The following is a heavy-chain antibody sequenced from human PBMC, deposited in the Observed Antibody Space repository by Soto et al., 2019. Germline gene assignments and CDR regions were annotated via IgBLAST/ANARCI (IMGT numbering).Heavy chain of an antibody. J-gene: IGHJ6*03. D-gene: IGHD6-6*01. CDR2: INSNGVGT. Sequence: EVQLAESGGGLAQPGGSLRLSCAASGFTLSGYAMDWVRQAPGKGLEYVSGINSNGVGTYYANSVQGRFTISRDNSKNTVYLQMGSLRPEDMAVYYCARHARPDFYYMDVWGKGTTVTVSS. CDR3: ARHARPDFYYMDV. V-gene: IGHV3-64*01. CDR1: GFTLSGYA.